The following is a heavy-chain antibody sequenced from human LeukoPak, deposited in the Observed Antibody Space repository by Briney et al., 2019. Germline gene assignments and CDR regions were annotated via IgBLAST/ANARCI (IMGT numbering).Heavy chain of an antibody. CDR3: ARDDLGRELPTAYGC. CDR2: ISSSSTYI. Sequence: GGSLRLSCAASGFTFSSYSMNWVRQAPGKGLEWVSYISSSSTYIFYADSVKGRFTISRDNAKNSLYLQMNSLRAEDTAVYYCARDDLGRELPTAYGCWGPGTLVTVSS. V-gene: IGHV3-21*01. J-gene: IGHJ4*02. D-gene: IGHD1-26*01. CDR1: GFTFSSYS.